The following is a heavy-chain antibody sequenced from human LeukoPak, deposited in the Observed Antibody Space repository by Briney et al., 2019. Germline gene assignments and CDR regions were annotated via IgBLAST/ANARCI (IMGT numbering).Heavy chain of an antibody. V-gene: IGHV4-34*01. CDR1: GGSFSGYY. Sequence: ASETLSLTCAVYGGSFSGYYWSWIRQPPGKGLEWIGEINHSGSTNYNPSLKSRVTISVDTSKNQFSLKLSSVTAADTAVYYCARGLMSTATAVAGTVFDYWGQGTLVTVSS. CDR2: INHSGST. D-gene: IGHD6-19*01. J-gene: IGHJ4*02. CDR3: ARGLMSTATAVAGTVFDY.